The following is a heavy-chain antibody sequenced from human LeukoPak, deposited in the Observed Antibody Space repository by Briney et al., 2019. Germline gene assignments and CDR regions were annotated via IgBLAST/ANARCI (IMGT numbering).Heavy chain of an antibody. D-gene: IGHD2-8*01. Sequence: GGSLRLSCAASGFTFSNYYMNWVRQAPGRGLEWLSSISGSKTYISHADSVKGRFTIARDNGKNSLYLQMDSLRADDTAMYYCARVMRRGNYLDYWGQGTLVTVSS. CDR3: ARVMRRGNYLDY. CDR1: GFTFSNYY. CDR2: ISGSKTYI. V-gene: IGHV3-21*01. J-gene: IGHJ4*02.